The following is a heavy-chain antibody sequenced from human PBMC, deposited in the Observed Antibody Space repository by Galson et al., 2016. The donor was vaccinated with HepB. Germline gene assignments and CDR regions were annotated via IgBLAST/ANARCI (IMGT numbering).Heavy chain of an antibody. Sequence: LRLSCAASGFTFSSYVIHWVRQAPGKGLEWVALISYDGSNTYYADSVKGRFTISRDNSKNTLYLQMNSLRADDTAVYYCVRGSNGWYFGELNYWGQGTLVTVSS. CDR1: GFTFSSYV. V-gene: IGHV3-30*04. D-gene: IGHD6-19*01. J-gene: IGHJ4*02. CDR3: VRGSNGWYFGELNY. CDR2: ISYDGSNT.